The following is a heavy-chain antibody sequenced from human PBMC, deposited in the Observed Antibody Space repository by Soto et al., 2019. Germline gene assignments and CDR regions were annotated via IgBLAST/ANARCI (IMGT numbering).Heavy chain of an antibody. CDR1: GGSISNNNYF. CDR3: AREVNVPADADAFDI. D-gene: IGHD2-2*01. CDR2: IHYRGSA. V-gene: IGHV4-31*03. Sequence: QVQLQESGPGLVKPSQTLSLTCTVSGGSISNNNYFWSWIRQHPGKGLEWIGYIHYRGSADSNPSLSGRVTILVDTTKNQFSRKLSSCTAADTAMYYWAREVNVPADADAFDIWGQGTMVTVSS. J-gene: IGHJ3*02.